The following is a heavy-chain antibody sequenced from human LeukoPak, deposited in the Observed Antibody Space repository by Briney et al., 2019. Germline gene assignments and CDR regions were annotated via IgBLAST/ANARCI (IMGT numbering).Heavy chain of an antibody. CDR2: IYTSGST. CDR1: GDSISSFH. D-gene: IGHD3-10*01. Sequence: SETLSLTCSVSGDSISSFHWSWIRQPAGKGLEWIGRIYTSGSTNYNPSLKSRVTMSVDTSKNQFSLKLSSVTAADTAVYYCARDEYPYGGRTHPYFFDYWGQGTLVTVSS. J-gene: IGHJ4*02. V-gene: IGHV4-4*07. CDR3: ARDEYPYGGRTHPYFFDY.